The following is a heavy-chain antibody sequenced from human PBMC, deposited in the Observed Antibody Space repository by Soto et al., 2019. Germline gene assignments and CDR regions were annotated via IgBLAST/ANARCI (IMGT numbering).Heavy chain of an antibody. CDR2: FDPEDGET. J-gene: IGHJ3*02. CDR1: GYTLTELS. V-gene: IGHV1-24*01. D-gene: IGHD3-9*01. Sequence: ASVKVSCKVSGYTLTELSMHWVRQAPGKGLEWMGGFDPEDGETIYAQKFQGRVTMTEDTSTNTAYMELSSLRSEDTAVYYCATAKDYDIWTDAFDIWGQGTMVTVSS. CDR3: ATAKDYDIWTDAFDI.